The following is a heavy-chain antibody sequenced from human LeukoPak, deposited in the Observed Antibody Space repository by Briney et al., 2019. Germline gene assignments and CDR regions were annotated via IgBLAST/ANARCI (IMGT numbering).Heavy chain of an antibody. CDR3: TRRQKTGAFDI. CDR1: GFTFGDYA. CDR2: IRSKAYGGTT. J-gene: IGHJ3*02. V-gene: IGHV3-49*03. Sequence: GGSLRLSCTASGFTFGDYAMSWFRQAPGKGLEWVGFIRSKAYGGTTEYAASVKGRFTISRDDSKSIAYLQMNSLKTEDTAVYYCTRRQKTGAFDIWGRGTMVTVSS.